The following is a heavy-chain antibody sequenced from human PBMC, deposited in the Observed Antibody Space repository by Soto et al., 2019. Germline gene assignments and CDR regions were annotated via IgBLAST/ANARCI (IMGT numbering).Heavy chain of an antibody. CDR2: IYHTGNT. D-gene: IGHD3-22*01. CDR1: GGSISSINW. CDR3: ARRQGLLDYSDSNGSYSRGCFDI. J-gene: IGHJ3*02. Sequence: QVQLQQSGPGLVKPSGTLSLTCAVSGGSISSINWWSWVRQPPGKGLEWIAEIYHTGNTNYNPSPRSRVTISVGKSKNQFSLKLNSVTAADTAVYYCARRQGLLDYSDSNGSYSRGCFDIWGQGTMVTVSS. V-gene: IGHV4-4*02.